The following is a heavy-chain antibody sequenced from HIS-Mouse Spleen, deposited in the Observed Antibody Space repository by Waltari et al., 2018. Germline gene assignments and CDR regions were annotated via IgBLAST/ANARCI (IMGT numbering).Heavy chain of an antibody. CDR1: GYTFTSYD. Sequence: QVQLVQSGAEVKKPGASVKVSCKASGYTFTSYDINWVRQATGQGLEWMGWMNPNSGNTGYAQKFQRRVTMTRNTSISTAYMELSSLRSEDTAVYYCASKCVDSSSWYPGWFDPWGQGTLVTVSS. J-gene: IGHJ5*02. CDR3: ASKCVDSSSWYPGWFDP. CDR2: MNPNSGNT. D-gene: IGHD6-13*01. V-gene: IGHV1-8*01.